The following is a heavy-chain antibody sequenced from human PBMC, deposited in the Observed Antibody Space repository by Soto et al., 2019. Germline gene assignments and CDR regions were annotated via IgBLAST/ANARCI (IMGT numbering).Heavy chain of an antibody. CDR3: ARGYCISTSCYAANY. V-gene: IGHV1-69*13. CDR2: IIPIFGTA. Sequence: ASVKVSCKASGGTFSSYAISWVRQAPGQGLEWMGGIIPIFGTANYAQKFQGRVTITADESTSTAYMELSSLRSEDTAVYYCARGYCISTSCYAANYWGQGTLVTVSS. D-gene: IGHD2-2*01. CDR1: GGTFSSYA. J-gene: IGHJ4*02.